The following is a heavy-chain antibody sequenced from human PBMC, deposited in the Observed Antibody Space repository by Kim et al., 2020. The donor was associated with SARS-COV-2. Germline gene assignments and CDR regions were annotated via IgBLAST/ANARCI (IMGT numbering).Heavy chain of an antibody. V-gene: IGHV4-61*01. CDR3: ARDLHPFGSGTYAY. D-gene: IGHD3-10*01. CDR1: GGSVDNSRYY. J-gene: IGHJ4*02. CDR2: FSYGGSP. Sequence: SETLSLTCTVSGGSVDNSRYYWSWIRQSPGKGLEWIGYFSYGGSPNYNPSLKSRVTISIDTSKNQFSLRLNSVTAADTAVYYCARDLHPFGSGTYAYWGQGALVTVSS.